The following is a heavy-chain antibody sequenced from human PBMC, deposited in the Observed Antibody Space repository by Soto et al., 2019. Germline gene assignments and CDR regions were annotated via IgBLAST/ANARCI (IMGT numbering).Heavy chain of an antibody. Sequence: QVQLVQSGAEVKKPGASVMLSCEASGYTFTSYGISWVRQAPGQGLEWMGWISAYSGKTNYAQKLQGRVTMTTGTSTSTAYMELRSLRYDDTAVYYCARGADFWSGYRWFDPWGQGTLVTVSS. D-gene: IGHD3-3*01. J-gene: IGHJ5*02. V-gene: IGHV1-18*01. CDR3: ARGADFWSGYRWFDP. CDR1: GYTFTSYG. CDR2: ISAYSGKT.